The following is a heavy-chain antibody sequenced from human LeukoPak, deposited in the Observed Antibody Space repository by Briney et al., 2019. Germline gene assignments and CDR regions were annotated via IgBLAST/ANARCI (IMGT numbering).Heavy chain of an antibody. CDR2: IIPIFGTA. CDR1: GGTFSSYA. D-gene: IGHD4-23*01. CDR3: ARSGYGGNSGDYFDY. Sequence: ASVKVSCKASGGTFSSYAISWVRQAPGQGLEWMGGIIPIFGTANYAQKFQGRVTITADESTSTAYMELSSLRSEDTAVYCCARSGYGGNSGDYFDYWGQGTLVTVSS. J-gene: IGHJ4*02. V-gene: IGHV1-69*13.